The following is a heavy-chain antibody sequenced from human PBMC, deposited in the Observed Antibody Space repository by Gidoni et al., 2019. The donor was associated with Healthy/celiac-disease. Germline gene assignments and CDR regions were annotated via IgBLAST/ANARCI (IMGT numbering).Heavy chain of an antibody. CDR1: GFTFSSYG. CDR3: AKDLEGYDAYGMDV. CDR2: ISYDGSNK. D-gene: IGHD5-12*01. V-gene: IGHV3-30*18. J-gene: IGHJ6*02. Sequence: QVQLVESGGGVVQPGRSLRLSCAAPGFTFSSYGMHWVRQAPGKGLKWVAVISYDGSNKYYADSVKGRFTISRDNSKNTLYLQMNSLRAEDTAVYYCAKDLEGYDAYGMDVWGQGTTVTVSS.